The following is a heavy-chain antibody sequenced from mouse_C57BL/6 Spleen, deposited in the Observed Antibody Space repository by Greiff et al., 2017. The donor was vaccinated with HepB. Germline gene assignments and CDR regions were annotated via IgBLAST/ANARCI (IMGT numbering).Heavy chain of an antibody. Sequence: QVQLQQPGAELVKPGASVKLSCKASGYTFTSYWMQWVKQRPGQGLEWIGEIDPSDSYTNYNQKFKGKATLTVDTSSSTAYMQLSSLTSEDSAVYYCARRTYYGSPDYWGQGTTLTVSS. V-gene: IGHV1-50*01. CDR3: ARRTYYGSPDY. CDR1: GYTFTSYW. J-gene: IGHJ2*01. D-gene: IGHD1-1*01. CDR2: IDPSDSYT.